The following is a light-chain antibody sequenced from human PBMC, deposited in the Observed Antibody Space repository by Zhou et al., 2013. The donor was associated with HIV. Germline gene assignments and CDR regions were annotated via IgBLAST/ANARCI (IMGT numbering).Light chain of an antibody. V-gene: IGKV1-27*01. CDR2: DAS. Sequence: DIQMTQSPSSLSASVGDRVTITCRASQGITYNLAWYQQKPGKVPKPLISDASTLQSGVPSRFSGSGSGTDFTLTISSLQPEDVATYYCQNYNSIPLTFGGGPRWRSN. CDR1: QGITYN. J-gene: IGKJ4*01. CDR3: QNYNSIPLT.